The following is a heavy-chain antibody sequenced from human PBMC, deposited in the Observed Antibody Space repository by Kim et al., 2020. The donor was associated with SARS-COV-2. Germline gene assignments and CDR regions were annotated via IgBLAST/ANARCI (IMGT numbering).Heavy chain of an antibody. CDR1: GGSFSGYY. CDR3: ARGQYSSSWYGVRGWFDP. CDR2: INHSGST. Sequence: SETLSLTCAVYGGSFSGYYWSWIRQPPGKGLEWIGEINHSGSTNYNPSLKSRVTISVDTSKNQFSLKLSSVTAADTAVYYCARGQYSSSWYGVRGWFDPWGQGTRVTVSS. J-gene: IGHJ5*02. V-gene: IGHV4-34*01. D-gene: IGHD6-13*01.